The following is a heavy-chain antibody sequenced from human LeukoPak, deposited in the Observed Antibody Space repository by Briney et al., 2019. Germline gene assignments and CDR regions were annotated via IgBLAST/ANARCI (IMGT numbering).Heavy chain of an antibody. D-gene: IGHD3-10*01. CDR3: AKDKKVRGYY. V-gene: IGHV3-23*01. CDR2: ISGSGGST. CDR1: GFTFSSYA. J-gene: IGHJ4*02. Sequence: SGGSLRLSCAASGFTFSSYAMSWVRQAQGKGLEWVSAISGSGGSTYYADSVKGRFTISRDNSKNTLYLQMNSLRAEDTAVYYCAKDKKVRGYYWGQGTLVTVSS.